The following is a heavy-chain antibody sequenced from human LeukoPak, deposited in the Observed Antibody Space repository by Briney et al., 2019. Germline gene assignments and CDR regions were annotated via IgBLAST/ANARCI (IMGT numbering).Heavy chain of an antibody. V-gene: IGHV4-59*12. Sequence: SETLSLTCTVSGGSISSYYWSWIRQPPGKGLEWIGYIYYSGSTNYNPSLKSRVTISVEKSKNQFSLKLSSVTAADTAVYYCARDPYYFDYWGQGTLVTVSS. CDR1: GGSISSYY. J-gene: IGHJ4*02. CDR3: ARDPYYFDY. CDR2: IYYSGST.